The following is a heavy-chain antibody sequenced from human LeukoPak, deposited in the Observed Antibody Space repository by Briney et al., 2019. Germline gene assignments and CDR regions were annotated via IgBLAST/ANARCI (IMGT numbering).Heavy chain of an antibody. D-gene: IGHD7-27*01. CDR3: ARSLGAYYLDY. CDR1: GGSFSGYY. V-gene: IGHV4-34*01. Sequence: SETLSLTCAVYGGSFSGYYWSWIRQPPGKGLEWIGEINHSGSTNYNPSLKSRVTISVDTSKNQFSLKLSSVTAADTAVYYCARSLGAYYLDYWGQGTLVTVSS. J-gene: IGHJ4*02. CDR2: INHSGST.